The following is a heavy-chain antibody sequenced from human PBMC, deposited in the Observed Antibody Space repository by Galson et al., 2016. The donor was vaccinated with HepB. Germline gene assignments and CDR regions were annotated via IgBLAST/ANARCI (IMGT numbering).Heavy chain of an antibody. CDR3: ARGLVVPAASNYAMDV. D-gene: IGHD2-2*01. V-gene: IGHV3-30*03. J-gene: IGHJ6*02. CDR2: TSFDGSHK. Sequence: SLRLSCAVSGLSFSSYGMQWVRQAPGKGLEWVAFTSFDGSHKYYAESVKGRFTISRDNAKKSLYLQMNSLRAEDTAVYYCARGLVVPAASNYAMDVWGQGTTVTVSS. CDR1: GLSFSSYG.